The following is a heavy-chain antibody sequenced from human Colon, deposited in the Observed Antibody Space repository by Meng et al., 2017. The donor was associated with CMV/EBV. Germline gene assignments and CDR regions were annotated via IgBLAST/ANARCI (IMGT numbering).Heavy chain of an antibody. CDR2: IKPSSGDT. V-gene: IGHV1-2*02. Sequence: ASVKVSCKASGYTFTGYHIHWVRQAPGQGLEWMGWIKPSSGDTNYAQKFRGTVTMTRDTSISTAYMDLTRLTSDATAVYYCARGVNYYSYAFDIWGQGTMVTVSS. J-gene: IGHJ3*02. CDR1: GYTFTGYH. D-gene: IGHD3-22*01. CDR3: ARGVNYYSYAFDI.